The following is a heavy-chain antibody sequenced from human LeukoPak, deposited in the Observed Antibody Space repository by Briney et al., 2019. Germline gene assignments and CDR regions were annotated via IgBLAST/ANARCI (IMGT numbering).Heavy chain of an antibody. CDR1: GYTFTSYG. CDR2: IGCYSGNT. Sequence: GASVKVSCKASGYTFTSYGISWVRQAPGQGLEWMGWIGCYSGNTNYAQKFQGRVTMTTDTSTSTAYMELRSLTSDDTAVYYCATDLPTTPDYFDYWGQGTLVTVSS. D-gene: IGHD1-26*01. V-gene: IGHV1-18*01. CDR3: ATDLPTTPDYFDY. J-gene: IGHJ4*02.